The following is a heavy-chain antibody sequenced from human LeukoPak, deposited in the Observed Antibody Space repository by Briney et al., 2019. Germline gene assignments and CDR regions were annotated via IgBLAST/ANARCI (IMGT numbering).Heavy chain of an antibody. J-gene: IGHJ4*02. D-gene: IGHD3-3*01. CDR3: IKDTIFTVDPFDY. CDR1: GMTFDRRG. CDR2: IKYDGSRT. Sequence: GGSLRLSCVVSGMTFDRRGMHWVRQPPGKGLEWLAFIKYDGSRTDYEDSVQGRFSVSRDNSKNTLWLEMNSLREDDTAIYYCIKDTIFTVDPFDYWGQGTLVTVSS. V-gene: IGHV3-30*02.